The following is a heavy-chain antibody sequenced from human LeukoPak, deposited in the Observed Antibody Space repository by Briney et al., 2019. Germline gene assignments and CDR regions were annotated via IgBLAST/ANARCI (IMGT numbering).Heavy chain of an antibody. J-gene: IGHJ3*02. CDR2: INHSGST. D-gene: IGHD6-13*01. CDR3: ARGILGQQLVNAFDI. V-gene: IGHV4-34*01. Sequence: PSETLSLTCAVYGGSFSGYYWSWIRQPPGKGLEWIGEINHSGSTNYNPSLKSRVTISVDTSKNQFSLKLSPVTAADTAVYYCARGILGQQLVNAFDIWGQGTMVTVSS. CDR1: GGSFSGYY.